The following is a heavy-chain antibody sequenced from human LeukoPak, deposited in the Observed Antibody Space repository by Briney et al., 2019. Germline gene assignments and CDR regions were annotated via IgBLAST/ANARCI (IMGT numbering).Heavy chain of an antibody. D-gene: IGHD5-18*01. V-gene: IGHV3-30*18. CDR2: ISYDGSNK. Sequence: PGGSLGLSCAASGFTFSSYGMHWVRQAPGKGLEWVAVISYDGSNKYYADSVKGRFTISRDNSKNTLYLQMNSLRAEDTAVYYCAKVTMGSTAMVNSYFDYWGQGTLVTVSS. J-gene: IGHJ4*02. CDR3: AKVTMGSTAMVNSYFDY. CDR1: GFTFSSYG.